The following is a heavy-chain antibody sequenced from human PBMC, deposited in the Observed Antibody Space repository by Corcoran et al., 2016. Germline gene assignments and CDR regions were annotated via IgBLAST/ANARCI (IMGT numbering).Heavy chain of an antibody. CDR2: IYYSGST. V-gene: IGHV4-59*01. CDR1: GGSISSYY. D-gene: IGHD2-2*01. CDR3: ARECSSTSCSDY. J-gene: IGHJ4*02. Sequence: QVQLQESGPGLVKPSETLSLTCTVSGGSISSYYWSWIRQPPGKGLEWIGYIYYSGSTNYNHSLKSRVTISVDTSKNQFSLKLSSVTAADTAVYYCARECSSTSCSDYWGQGTLVTVSS.